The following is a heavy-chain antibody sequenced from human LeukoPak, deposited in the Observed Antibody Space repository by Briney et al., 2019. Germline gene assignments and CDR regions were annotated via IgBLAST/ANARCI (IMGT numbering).Heavy chain of an antibody. J-gene: IGHJ4*02. CDR1: GFSLSTSGMC. CDR2: IDWDDDK. CDR3: ARGTYYEILTGYGY. Sequence: SGPALVKPTQTLTLTCTFSGFSLSTSGMCVSWIRQPPGKALEWLALIDWDDDKYYSTSLKTRLTISKDTSKNQVVLTMTNMDPVDTATYYFARGTYYEILTGYGYWGQGPLVTFSS. V-gene: IGHV2-70*01. D-gene: IGHD3-9*01.